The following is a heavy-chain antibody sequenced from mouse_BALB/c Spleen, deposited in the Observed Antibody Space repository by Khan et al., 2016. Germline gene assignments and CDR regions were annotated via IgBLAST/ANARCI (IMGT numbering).Heavy chain of an antibody. CDR1: GFNIKDTY. CDR3: ATMITFAY. D-gene: IGHD2-4*01. Sequence: VQLQQSGAELVKPGASVKLSCTASGFNIKDTYMHWVKQRPEQGLEWIGRIDPANGNTKYDPKFQGKATITADTSSNTAYLQLSSLTSEDTAVDYCATMITFAYWGQGTLVTVSA. J-gene: IGHJ3*01. V-gene: IGHV14-3*02. CDR2: IDPANGNT.